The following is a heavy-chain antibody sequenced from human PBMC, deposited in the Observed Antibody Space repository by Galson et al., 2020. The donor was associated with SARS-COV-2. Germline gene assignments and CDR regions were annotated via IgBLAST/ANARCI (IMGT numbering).Heavy chain of an antibody. CDR2: ISYSSTYL. J-gene: IGHJ3*02. D-gene: IGHD2-21*02. Sequence: GGSLRLSCAASGFTFSDYSMNWVRQAPGRGLELVSSISYSSTYLYYADSVKGRFTISRDNAKNSLYLQMNSLRADDTAVYYCARGSCGGNCFYRFENWGQGTMVTVSS. V-gene: IGHV3-21*01. CDR1: GFTFSDYS. CDR3: ARGSCGGNCFYRFEN.